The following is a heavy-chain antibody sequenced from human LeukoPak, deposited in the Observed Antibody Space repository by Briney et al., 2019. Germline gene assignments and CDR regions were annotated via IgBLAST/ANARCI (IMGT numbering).Heavy chain of an antibody. CDR2: ISYDGSNK. D-gene: IGHD3-10*02. Sequence: QPGRSLRLSCAASGLTFSSYGMHWVRQAPGKELEWVAVISYDGSNKYYADSVKGRFTISRDNSKNTLYLQMNSLRAEDTAVYYCAKVCTGGYYYGMDVWGQGTTVTVSS. J-gene: IGHJ6*02. CDR3: AKVCTGGYYYGMDV. CDR1: GLTFSSYG. V-gene: IGHV3-30*18.